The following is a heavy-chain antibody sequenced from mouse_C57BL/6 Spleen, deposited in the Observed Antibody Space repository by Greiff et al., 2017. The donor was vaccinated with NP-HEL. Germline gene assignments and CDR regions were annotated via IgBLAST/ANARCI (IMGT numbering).Heavy chain of an antibody. Sequence: EVLLVESGGGLVKPGGSLKLSCAASGFTFSSYAMSWVRQTPEKRLEWVATISDGGSYTYYPDNVKGRFTISRDNAKNNLYLQMSHLKSEDTAMYYCARDVITTSVFDYWGQGTTLTVSS. CDR1: GFTFSSYA. J-gene: IGHJ2*01. V-gene: IGHV5-4*01. D-gene: IGHD1-1*01. CDR2: ISDGGSYT. CDR3: ARDVITTSVFDY.